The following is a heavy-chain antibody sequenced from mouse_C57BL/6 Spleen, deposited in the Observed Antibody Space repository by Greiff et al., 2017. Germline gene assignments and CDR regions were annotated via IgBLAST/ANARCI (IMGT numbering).Heavy chain of an antibody. V-gene: IGHV1-81*01. Sequence: VKLQESGAELARPGASVKLSCKASGYTFTSYGISWVKQRTGQGLEWIGEIYPRSGNTYYNEKFKGKATLTADKSSSTAYMELRSLTSEDSAVYFCARSGGSSYGGFDYWGQGTTLTVSS. CDR2: IYPRSGNT. CDR1: GYTFTSYG. CDR3: ARSGGSSYGGFDY. D-gene: IGHD1-1*01. J-gene: IGHJ2*01.